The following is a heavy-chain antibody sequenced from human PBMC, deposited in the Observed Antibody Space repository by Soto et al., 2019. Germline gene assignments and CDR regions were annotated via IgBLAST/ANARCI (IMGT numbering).Heavy chain of an antibody. D-gene: IGHD3-9*01. CDR2: ITGDSSYT. CDR1: GFSFSKYK. CDR3: SRDFIYDILTEGFDS. J-gene: IGHJ5*01. V-gene: IGHV3-21*01. Sequence: GGSLRLACAASGFSFSKYKMNWVRQAPGKGLEWVSSITGDSSYTYYADSVKGRFTISRDNANNSLYLEMNSLGAEDTAMYYCSRDFIYDILTEGFDSWGQGTLVTVSS.